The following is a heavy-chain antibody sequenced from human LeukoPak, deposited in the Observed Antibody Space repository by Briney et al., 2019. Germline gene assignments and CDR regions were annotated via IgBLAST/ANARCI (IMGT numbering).Heavy chain of an antibody. Sequence: PGGSLRLSCAASGFTFSSYGMHWVRQAPGKGLDWVAVIWYDGSNKYYADSVKGRFTISRDNSKNTLYLQMNSLRAEDTAVYYCARDRAFRSSSSVAGYYFDYWGQGTLVTVSS. V-gene: IGHV3-33*01. CDR3: ARDRAFRSSSSVAGYYFDY. J-gene: IGHJ4*02. CDR2: IWYDGSNK. D-gene: IGHD6-6*01. CDR1: GFTFSSYG.